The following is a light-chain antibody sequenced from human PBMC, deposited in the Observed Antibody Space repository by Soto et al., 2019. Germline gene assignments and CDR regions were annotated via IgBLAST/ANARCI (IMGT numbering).Light chain of an antibody. Sequence: QSALTQPASMSGSPGQSITIPCTGTSSDVGASKYVSWYQQHPGKAPKFLIYEVTIRPSGVSDRFSGSKSGNTASLTISDLQAEDEADYFCSSYTTTSALRLFGGGTKLTVL. CDR2: EVT. CDR3: SSYTTTSALRL. CDR1: SSDVGASKY. V-gene: IGLV2-14*01. J-gene: IGLJ2*01.